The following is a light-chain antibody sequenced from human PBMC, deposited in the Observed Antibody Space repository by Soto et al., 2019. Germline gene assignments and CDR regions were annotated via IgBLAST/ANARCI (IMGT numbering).Light chain of an antibody. V-gene: IGLV1-40*01. Sequence: QSVLTQPRSVSGTPGQRVSISCTGTSFNLGAVYDVHWYQQLPGTAPRLLIFGNNNRPSGVPDRFSGSKSGTSASLAITGLQAEDEAVYYCQSYDGSLTTSVFGAGTKLTVL. J-gene: IGLJ2*01. CDR1: SFNLGAVYD. CDR3: QSYDGSLTTSV. CDR2: GNN.